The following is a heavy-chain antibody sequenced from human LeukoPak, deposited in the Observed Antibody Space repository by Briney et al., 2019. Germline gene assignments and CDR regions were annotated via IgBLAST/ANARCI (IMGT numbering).Heavy chain of an antibody. D-gene: IGHD3-16*01. CDR3: ARGGGLDV. CDR1: GFIFTGYF. CDR2: INHNGNVN. J-gene: IGHJ6*02. V-gene: IGHV3-7*03. Sequence: GGSLRLSCAASGFIFTGYFMNWARQAPGKGLEWVASINHNGNVNYYVDSVKGRFTISRDNAKNSLYLQMSNLRAEDTAVYFCARGGGLDVWGQGATVTVSS.